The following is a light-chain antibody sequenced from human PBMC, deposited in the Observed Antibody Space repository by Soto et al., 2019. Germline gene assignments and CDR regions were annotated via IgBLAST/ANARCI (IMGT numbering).Light chain of an antibody. J-gene: IGKJ4*01. Sequence: EIVLTQSPATLSLSPGERATLSCRASQSVSTYLAWYQQKPGQAPRLVINDVSNRATGIPARFSGSGSGTDFTLTISSLEPEGFAVYYCQQRSNWPLTFGGGTKVEIK. V-gene: IGKV3-11*01. CDR2: DVS. CDR1: QSVSTY. CDR3: QQRSNWPLT.